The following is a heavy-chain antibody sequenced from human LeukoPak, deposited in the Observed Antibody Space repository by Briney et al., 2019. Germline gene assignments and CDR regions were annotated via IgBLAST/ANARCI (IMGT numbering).Heavy chain of an antibody. D-gene: IGHD6-13*01. V-gene: IGHV3-21*04. CDR1: GFTFSSYS. J-gene: IGHJ4*02. CDR3: ATTGYSSRNY. Sequence: GGSLRLSCAASGFTFSSYSMNWVRQAPGKGLEWVSSISSSSSYIYYADSVKGRFTISRDNSKNTLYLQMNSLRAEDTAVYYCATTGYSSRNYWGQGTLVTVSS. CDR2: ISSSSSYI.